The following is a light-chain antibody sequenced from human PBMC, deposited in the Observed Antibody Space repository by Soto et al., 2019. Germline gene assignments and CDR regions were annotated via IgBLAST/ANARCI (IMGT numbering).Light chain of an antibody. V-gene: IGKV3-20*01. Sequence: DIVLTQSPGTLSLSPGERATLSCRASQSVRSRYLAWYQQKAGQDRRLLIDEASRRATGIPHRFSGSGSGTDFTLTISRLEPEDFAVYYCQQYGSSVTFGGGTKVEIK. CDR2: EAS. CDR1: QSVRSRY. J-gene: IGKJ4*01. CDR3: QQYGSSVT.